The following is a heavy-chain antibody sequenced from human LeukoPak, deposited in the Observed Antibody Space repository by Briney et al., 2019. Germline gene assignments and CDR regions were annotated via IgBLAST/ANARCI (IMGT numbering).Heavy chain of an antibody. CDR1: GFTFSTYG. CDR3: AKDSGAITMVRGVIITSYFDY. J-gene: IGHJ4*02. Sequence: GRSLRLSCAASGFTFSTYGMHWVRQAPGKGLEWVAVIWYDGSIKYYADSVKGRFTISRDNSKNSLYLQMNSLRAEDTALYYCAKDSGAITMVRGVIITSYFDYWGQGTLVTVSS. V-gene: IGHV3-33*06. D-gene: IGHD3-10*01. CDR2: IWYDGSIK.